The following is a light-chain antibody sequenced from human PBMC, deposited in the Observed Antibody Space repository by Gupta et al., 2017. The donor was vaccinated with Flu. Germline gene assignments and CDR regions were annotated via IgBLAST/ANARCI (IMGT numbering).Light chain of an antibody. CDR1: QGIRSY. J-gene: IGKJ5*01. V-gene: IGKV1-9*01. Sequence: DIQLTQSPSFLSASVGDRVTITCRASQGIRSYLAWYQQKPGKAPKLLIYAAFVLQSGVPSRFSGSGSGTEFTLTINSRQPEDFAVYYCQQLNKYPITFGQGTRLEI. CDR3: QQLNKYPIT. CDR2: AAF.